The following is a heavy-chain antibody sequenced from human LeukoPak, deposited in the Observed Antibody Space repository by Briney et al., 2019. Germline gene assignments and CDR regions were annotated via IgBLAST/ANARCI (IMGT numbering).Heavy chain of an antibody. J-gene: IGHJ3*02. CDR1: GYTFTSYD. D-gene: IGHD3-3*01. V-gene: IGHV1-8*01. Sequence: ASVKVSCKASGYTFTSYDINWVRQATGQGLEWMRWMNPNSGNTGYAQKFQGRVTMTRNTSISTAYMELSSLRSEDTAVYYCARGDRITIFGVVISHRDAFDIWGQGTMVTVSS. CDR3: ARGDRITIFGVVISHRDAFDI. CDR2: MNPNSGNT.